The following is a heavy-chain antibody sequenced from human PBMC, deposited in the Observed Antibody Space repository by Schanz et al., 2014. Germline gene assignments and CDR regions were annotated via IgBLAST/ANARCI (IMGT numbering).Heavy chain of an antibody. V-gene: IGHV3-48*01. J-gene: IGHJ4*02. CDR2: ITYNGGTI. CDR3: AKVRYSSGWRGDYFDE. CDR1: GITFSSHS. D-gene: IGHD6-25*01. Sequence: EVQLVESGGGLVQPGGSLRLSCAASGITFSSHSFNWVRQAPGKGLEWISYITYNGGTIYYADSVKGRFTMSRDNAKNSVFLQMNSLRAEDTAVYYCAKVRYSSGWRGDYFDEWGQGTLVTVAS.